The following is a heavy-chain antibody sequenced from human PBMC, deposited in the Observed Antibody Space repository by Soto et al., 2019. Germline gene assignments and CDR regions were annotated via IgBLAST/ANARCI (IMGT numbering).Heavy chain of an antibody. CDR3: TADDAIHLWSPPDH. D-gene: IGHD5-18*01. CDR2: IRANHAGGTT. V-gene: IGHV3-15*01. CDR1: GFIFSDAW. Sequence: GGALRLSCAASGFIFSDAWMSWVRQAPGKGLEWVGRIRANHAGGTTDYTAPVKGRFTVSRDDSKKTVYLEMNSLKPEDTAVYHCTADDAIHLWSPPDHLGQGTLVPVSS. J-gene: IGHJ4*02.